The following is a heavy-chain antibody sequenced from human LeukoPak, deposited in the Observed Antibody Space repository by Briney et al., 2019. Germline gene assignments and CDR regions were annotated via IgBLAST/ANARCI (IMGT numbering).Heavy chain of an antibody. V-gene: IGHV3-66*01. Sequence: GGSLRLSCAASGFTVSSNYMSWVRQAPGKGLEWVSIIYSDGSTYYADSVKGRFTISRDNSKNTLYLQMNSLRAEDTAVYYCARGPCGGDCYGAWGQGTLVTVSS. D-gene: IGHD2-21*02. CDR3: ARGPCGGDCYGA. J-gene: IGHJ5*02. CDR2: IYSDGST. CDR1: GFTVSSNY.